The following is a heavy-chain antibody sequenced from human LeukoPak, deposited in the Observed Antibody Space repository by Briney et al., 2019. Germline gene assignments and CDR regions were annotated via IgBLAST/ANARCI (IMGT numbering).Heavy chain of an antibody. CDR2: IYTSGST. CDR1: GGSISSGSYY. D-gene: IGHD3-16*02. V-gene: IGHV4-61*02. CDR3: ARTTLSSDYMDV. J-gene: IGHJ6*03. Sequence: PSETLSLTCTVSGGSISSGSYYWSWIRQPAGKGLEWIGRIYTSGSTNYNPSLKSRVTISVDTSKNQFSLKLSSVTAADTAVYYCARTTLSSDYMDVWGKGTTVTVSS.